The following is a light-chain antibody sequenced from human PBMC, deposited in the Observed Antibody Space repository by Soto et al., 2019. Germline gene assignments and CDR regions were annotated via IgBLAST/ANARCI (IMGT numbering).Light chain of an antibody. Sequence: QLVLTQSPSASASLGASVKLTCTLSSGHSSYAIAWHQQQPEKGPRYLMKVNGDGSHTKGDGIPDRFSGSSSGAERYLTISSLQSDDEGDYYCQTWGTGIHVVFGGGTKVTVL. V-gene: IGLV4-69*01. J-gene: IGLJ2*01. CDR2: VNGDGSH. CDR1: SGHSSYA. CDR3: QTWGTGIHVV.